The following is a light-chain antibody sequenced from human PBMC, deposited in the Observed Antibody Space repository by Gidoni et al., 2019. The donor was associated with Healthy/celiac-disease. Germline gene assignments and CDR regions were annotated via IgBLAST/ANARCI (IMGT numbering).Light chain of an antibody. CDR1: SANIGAGYD. CDR3: QSYDSSLPYV. J-gene: IGLJ1*01. Sequence: QTLPTQPPSSSGDPGQRVTISCTGSSANIGAGYDVHWYQQLPGTPPKLLIYGSSNRPSGVPDRFSGSKSGTSASLAITGLQAEDEADYYCQSYDSSLPYVFGTGTKVTVL. CDR2: GSS. V-gene: IGLV1-40*01.